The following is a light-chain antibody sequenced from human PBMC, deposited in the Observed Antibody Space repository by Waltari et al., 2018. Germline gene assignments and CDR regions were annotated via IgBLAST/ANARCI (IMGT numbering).Light chain of an antibody. J-gene: IGKJ4*01. V-gene: IGKV3-15*01. CDR3: QQNNIWPFT. CDR1: QSVSSN. CDR2: GAS. Sequence: EIMMTQSQATLSVSPGDRVTLSCRASQSVSSNLAWYQQKSGQSPRLLVYGASTRATGIPARFSGSGSGTEFTLTISSLQSEDFAVYFCQQNNIWPFTFGGGTKVEIK.